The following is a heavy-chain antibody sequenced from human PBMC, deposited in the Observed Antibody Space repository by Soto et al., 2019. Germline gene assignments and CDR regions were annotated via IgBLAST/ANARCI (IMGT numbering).Heavy chain of an antibody. V-gene: IGHV3-48*02. CDR2: ISSSSSTI. Sequence: GGSLRLSCAASGFTFSSYSMNWVRQAPGKGLEWVSYISSSSSTIYYADSVKGRFTISRDNAKNSLYLQMNSLRDEDTAVYYCARELYYYDSSGYYQIEQFDYWGQGTLVTVSS. D-gene: IGHD3-22*01. CDR1: GFTFSSYS. CDR3: ARELYYYDSSGYYQIEQFDY. J-gene: IGHJ4*02.